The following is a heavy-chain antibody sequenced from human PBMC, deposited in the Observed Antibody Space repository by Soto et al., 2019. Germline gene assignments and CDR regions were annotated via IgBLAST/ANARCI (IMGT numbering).Heavy chain of an antibody. CDR1: GFTFSNAW. D-gene: IGHD3-3*01. V-gene: IGHV3-15*01. CDR2: IRGKTDGGTT. CDR3: AWSAREFVY. Sequence: PGGSLRLSCAASGFTFSNAWMYWVRQTPGKGLDLVGRIRGKTDGGTTEYAAPVKGRFTISRDDAKNTMYLQMNSLKIEDTAIYYCAWSAREFVYWGQGTLVTVSS. J-gene: IGHJ4*02.